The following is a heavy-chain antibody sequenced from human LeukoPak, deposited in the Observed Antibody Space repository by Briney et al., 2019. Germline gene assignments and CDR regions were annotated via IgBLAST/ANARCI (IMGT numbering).Heavy chain of an antibody. CDR2: IIPIFGTA. CDR3: ARSRTPYCTNGVCFDY. D-gene: IGHD2-8*01. V-gene: IGHV1-69*05. J-gene: IGHJ4*02. Sequence: SVKVSCKASGGTFSSYAISWVRQAPGQGLEWIGRIIPIFGTANYAQKFQGRVTITTDESTSTAYMELSSLRSEDTAVYYCARSRTPYCTNGVCFDYWGQGTLVTVSS. CDR1: GGTFSSYA.